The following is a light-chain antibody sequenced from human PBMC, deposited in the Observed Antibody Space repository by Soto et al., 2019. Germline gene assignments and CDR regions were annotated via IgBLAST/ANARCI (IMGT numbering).Light chain of an antibody. V-gene: IGKV3-20*01. J-gene: IGKJ1*01. CDR3: HQYGSSPWT. CDR1: QSVSSNY. Sequence: IVLTQSPGTLSLSPGERATLSCRASQSVSSNYLAWYQQQPGQAPRLLIYGASSRATGIPDRFSGSGSGTDFTLTISRLEPEDFAVYYCHQYGSSPWTFGQGTEVEIK. CDR2: GAS.